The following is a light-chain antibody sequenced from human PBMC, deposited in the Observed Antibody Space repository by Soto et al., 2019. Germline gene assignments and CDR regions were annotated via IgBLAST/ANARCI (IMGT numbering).Light chain of an antibody. CDR1: QSISRY. CDR3: QQSYSTPRT. Sequence: DIQMTQSQSSLSASVGDRVTITCRASQSISRYLNWYKQKPGKAPKLLIYAASSLQSGVPSRFSGSRSGTDFTLTISSLQPEDFATYYCQQSYSTPRTFGQGTKLEIK. J-gene: IGKJ2*01. CDR2: AAS. V-gene: IGKV1-39*01.